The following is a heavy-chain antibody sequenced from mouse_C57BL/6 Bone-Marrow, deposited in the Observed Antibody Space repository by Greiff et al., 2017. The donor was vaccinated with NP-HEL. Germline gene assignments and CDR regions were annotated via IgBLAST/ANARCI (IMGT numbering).Heavy chain of an antibody. J-gene: IGHJ4*01. V-gene: IGHV1-76*01. CDR3: ARCEVVATNYYAMDY. CDR2: IYPGSGNT. D-gene: IGHD1-1*01. CDR1: GYTFTDYY. Sequence: QVQLQQSGAELVRPGASVKLSCKASGYTFTDYYINWVKQRPGQGLEWIARIYPGSGNTYYNEKFKGKATLTAEKSSSTAYMQLSSLTSEDSAVYFCARCEVVATNYYAMDYWGQGTSVTVSS.